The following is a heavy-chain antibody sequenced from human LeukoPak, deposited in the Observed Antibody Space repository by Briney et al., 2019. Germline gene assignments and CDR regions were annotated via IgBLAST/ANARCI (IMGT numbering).Heavy chain of an antibody. CDR1: GGTFSSYA. CDR2: IIPIFGTA. D-gene: IGHD3-10*01. J-gene: IGHJ6*03. CDR3: ARAGGSGSYPYYYYYMDV. V-gene: IGHV1-69*05. Sequence: SVKVSCKASGGTFSSYAISWVRQAPGQGLEWMGRIIPIFGTANYAQKFQGRVTITTDESTSTAYMELSSLRPEDTAVYYCARAGGSGSYPYYYYYMDVWGKGTTVTVSS.